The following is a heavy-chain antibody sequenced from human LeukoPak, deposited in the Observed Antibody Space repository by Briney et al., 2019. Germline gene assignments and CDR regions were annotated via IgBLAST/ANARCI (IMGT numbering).Heavy chain of an antibody. Sequence: PGGSLRLSCAASGFTFSNAWMSWVRQAPGKGLEWVSRVKSKTDGETIEYAAPVKGRFTISRDDSKITLYLQMSSLKTEDAAVYYCTTYPYSRRDFCYWSQGTLVTVSS. D-gene: IGHD6-13*01. CDR3: TTYPYSRRDFCY. J-gene: IGHJ4*02. CDR1: GFTFSNAW. V-gene: IGHV3-15*01. CDR2: VKSKTDGETI.